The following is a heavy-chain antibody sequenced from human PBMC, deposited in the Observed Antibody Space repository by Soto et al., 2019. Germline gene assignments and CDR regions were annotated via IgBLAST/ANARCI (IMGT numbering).Heavy chain of an antibody. CDR2: TYQSGSA. Sequence: SETLSLTCTVSGGSITSGGYSWTWIRQSPGKGLEWIGYTYQSGSAYYNPSLKSRVTISVDRSKNQFSLNLTSVTAADTAVYYCARDYYGMDVWGQGTTVTVSS. CDR3: ARDYYGMDV. CDR1: GGSITSGGYS. V-gene: IGHV4-30-2*06. J-gene: IGHJ6*02.